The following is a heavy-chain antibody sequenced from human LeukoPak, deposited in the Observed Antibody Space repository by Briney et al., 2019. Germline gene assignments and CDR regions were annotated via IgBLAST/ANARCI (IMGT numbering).Heavy chain of an antibody. CDR2: IHHSGRS. CDR3: ARGGNRFGGFYFDY. J-gene: IGHJ4*02. D-gene: IGHD3-10*01. V-gene: IGHV4-31*03. CDR1: ADSLSSGGHN. Sequence: SETLSLTCPVSADSLSSGGHNWAWIRQFPGKGLESIGFIHHSGRSRHNPSLKDRVAISVDTSRKQFALKLSSVTAADTAMYYCARGGNRFGGFYFDYWGQGIQVIVSS.